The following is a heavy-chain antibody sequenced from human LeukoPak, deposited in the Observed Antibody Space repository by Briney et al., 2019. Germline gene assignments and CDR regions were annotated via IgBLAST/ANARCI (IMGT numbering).Heavy chain of an antibody. V-gene: IGHV3-33*06. Sequence: PGGSLRLSCAASGFTFSSYGMHWVRQAPGKGPEWVAVMWYDGHNENYGDAVKGRFTISRDNSKNTLYLQMNSLRAEDTAVYYCAKDFLGFGVAPFDPWGQGTLVTVSS. CDR3: AKDFLGFGVAPFDP. CDR2: MWYDGHNE. CDR1: GFTFSSYG. D-gene: IGHD3-3*01. J-gene: IGHJ5*02.